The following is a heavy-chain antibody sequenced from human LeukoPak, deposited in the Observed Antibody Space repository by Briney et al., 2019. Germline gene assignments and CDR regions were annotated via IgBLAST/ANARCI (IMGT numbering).Heavy chain of an antibody. V-gene: IGHV1-69*13. CDR2: IIPIFGTA. D-gene: IGHD3-16*02. J-gene: IGHJ4*02. CDR3: ARRGGSEYDYVWGSYRYFGY. Sequence: SVKVSCKASGGTFSSYAISWVRQAPGQGLEWMGGIIPIFGTANYAQKFQGRVTITADESTSTAYMELSSLRSEGTAVYYCARRGGSEYDYVWGSYRYFGYWGQGTLVTVSS. CDR1: GGTFSSYA.